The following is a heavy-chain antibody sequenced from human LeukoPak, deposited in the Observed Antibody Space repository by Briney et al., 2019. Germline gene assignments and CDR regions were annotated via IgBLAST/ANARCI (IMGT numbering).Heavy chain of an antibody. V-gene: IGHV3-23*01. CDR2: ISGSGGST. CDR3: VREVPRFDY. J-gene: IGHJ4*02. Sequence: GGSLRLSCAASGFTFSNYAMSWVRQAPGKGLEWVSAISGSGGSTHYADSVKGRFTISRDNSKNTLYLQMNSLRAEDTAIYYCVREVPRFDYWGQGTLVTVSS. CDR1: GFTFSNYA. D-gene: IGHD1-26*01.